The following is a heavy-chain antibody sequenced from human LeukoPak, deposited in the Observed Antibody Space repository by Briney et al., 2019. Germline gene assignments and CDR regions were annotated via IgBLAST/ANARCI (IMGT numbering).Heavy chain of an antibody. J-gene: IGHJ4*02. D-gene: IGHD5-18*01. CDR3: AKNGRGYSSDYFDY. V-gene: IGHV3-23*01. CDR2: ISGSGGST. Sequence: GGSLRLSCAASGFTFSSYAMSWVRQAPGKGLEWVSAISGSGGSTYYADSVKGRFTISRDNSKNTLYLQMNTLRAEDTAVYSCAKNGRGYSSDYFDYWGQGALVTVSS. CDR1: GFTFSSYA.